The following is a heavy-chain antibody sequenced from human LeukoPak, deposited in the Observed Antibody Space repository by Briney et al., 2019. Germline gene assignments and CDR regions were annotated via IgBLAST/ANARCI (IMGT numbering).Heavy chain of an antibody. CDR2: ISGSGGST. J-gene: IGHJ4*02. V-gene: IGHV3-23*01. CDR1: GFTFSSYA. CDR3: AKDDRYDFWSGYPDY. D-gene: IGHD3-3*01. Sequence: GGSLRLSCAASGFTFSSYAMSWVRQAPGKGLEWVSAISGSGGSTYCADSAKGRFTISRDNSKNTLYLQMNSLRAEDTAVYYCAKDDRYDFWSGYPDYWGQGTLVTVSS.